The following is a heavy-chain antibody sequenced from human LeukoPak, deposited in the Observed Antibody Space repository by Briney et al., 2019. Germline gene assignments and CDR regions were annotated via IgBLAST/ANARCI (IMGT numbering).Heavy chain of an antibody. CDR1: GITLSNYG. CDR2: LSGSGGGT. CDR3: ARDDGYYGMDV. Sequence: PGGSLRLSCAVSGITLSNYGMSWVRQAPGKGLEWVAGLSGSGGGTNYADSVKGRFTISRDNSKNTLYLQMNSLRAEDTAVYYCARDDGYYGMDVWGQGTTVTVSS. D-gene: IGHD5-24*01. J-gene: IGHJ6*02. V-gene: IGHV3-23*01.